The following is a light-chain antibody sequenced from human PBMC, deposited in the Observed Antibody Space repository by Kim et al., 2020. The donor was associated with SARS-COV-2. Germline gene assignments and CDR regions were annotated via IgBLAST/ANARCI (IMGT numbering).Light chain of an antibody. V-gene: IGLV1-51*01. CDR3: ATWDSSLSAWV. Sequence: QSVLTQPPSVSAAPGQKVTISCSGSSSNIGNNYVSWYQQLPGTAPKLLIYDNYKRPSGIPDRFSGSKAGPSATLGITGLQTGDEADYYCATWDSSLSAWVFGGGTQLTVL. CDR1: SSNIGNNY. J-gene: IGLJ3*02. CDR2: DNY.